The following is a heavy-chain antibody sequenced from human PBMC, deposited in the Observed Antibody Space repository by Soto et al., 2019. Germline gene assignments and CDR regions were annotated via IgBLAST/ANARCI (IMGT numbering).Heavy chain of an antibody. Sequence: QVQLQESGPGLVKPSGTLSLTCAVSGGSISSSNWWSWVRQPPGKGLEWIGEIYHSGSTNYNPSLTSRVTISVAKSKNQFSLKLSSVTAADTAVYYCARGAVGYSYGRPGWFDPWGQGTLVTVSS. CDR3: ARGAVGYSYGRPGWFDP. V-gene: IGHV4-4*02. J-gene: IGHJ5*02. CDR2: IYHSGST. D-gene: IGHD5-18*01. CDR1: GGSISSSNW.